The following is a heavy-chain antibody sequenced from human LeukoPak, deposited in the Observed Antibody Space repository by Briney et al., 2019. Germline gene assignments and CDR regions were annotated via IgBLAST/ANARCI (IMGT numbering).Heavy chain of an antibody. D-gene: IGHD3-3*01. CDR2: MNPNSGNT. CDR1: GYTFTSYV. Sequence: ASVKVSCKASGYTFTSYVINWVRQATGQGLEWMGWMNPNSGNTGYAQKFQGRVTMTRNTSISTAYMELSSLRSEDTAVYYCASPSYYDFWSGYYPLDYWGQGTLVTVSS. J-gene: IGHJ4*02. V-gene: IGHV1-8*01. CDR3: ASPSYYDFWSGYYPLDY.